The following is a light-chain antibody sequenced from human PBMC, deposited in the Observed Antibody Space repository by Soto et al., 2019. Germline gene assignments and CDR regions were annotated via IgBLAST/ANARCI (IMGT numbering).Light chain of an antibody. CDR3: QQSYSTPRRT. J-gene: IGKJ1*01. V-gene: IGKV1-39*01. Sequence: DIQMTQSPSSLSASVGDRVTITCRASQGISTYLNWYQQKPGKAPKLLIYAASTLQSGVPSRFSGSGSGTDFTLTISSLQPEDFATYYCQQSYSTPRRTFGQGTKVDI. CDR1: QGISTY. CDR2: AAS.